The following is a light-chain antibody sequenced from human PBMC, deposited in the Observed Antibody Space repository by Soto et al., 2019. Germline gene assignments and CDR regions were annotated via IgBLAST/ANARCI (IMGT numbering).Light chain of an antibody. J-gene: IGKJ1*01. V-gene: IGKV1-39*01. CDR3: QPSESNPST. Sequence: DIQMTQSPSSLSASVGDRVTITCRASESIASFLNWSQQRPGKAPNLLISAASSLQSGVPSRFSGSGSGTDFTPTISSLQPEDFATYYSQPSESNPSTFGQGTKVEIK. CDR1: ESIASF. CDR2: AAS.